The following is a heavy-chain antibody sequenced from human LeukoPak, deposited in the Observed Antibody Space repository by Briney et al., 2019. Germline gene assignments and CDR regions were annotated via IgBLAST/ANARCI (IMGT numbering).Heavy chain of an antibody. CDR3: AREDSRLNWFDP. CDR2: IYYSGST. Sequence: SQTLSLTCTVSGGSISRGGYYWSWIRQHPGKGLEWIGYIYYSGSTYYNPTLKSRVTISVDTSKNQFSLKLSSVTAADTAVYYCAREDSRLNWFDPWGQGTLVTVSS. J-gene: IGHJ5*02. D-gene: IGHD6-13*01. CDR1: GGSISRGGYY. V-gene: IGHV4-31*03.